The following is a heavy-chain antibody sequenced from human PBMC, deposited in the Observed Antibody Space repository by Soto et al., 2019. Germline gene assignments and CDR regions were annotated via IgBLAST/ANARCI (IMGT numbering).Heavy chain of an antibody. CDR1: GGTFSSYT. CDR2: IIPILGIA. Sequence: QVQLVQSGAEVKKPGSSVKVSCKASGGTFSSYTISWVRQAPGQGLEWMGRIIPILGIANYAQKFQGIVTITADKSTRTAYMELSSLRAEDTAVYYCARVLGVDGYDSDYFDYWVQGTLVTVSS. J-gene: IGHJ4*02. CDR3: ARVLGVDGYDSDYFDY. V-gene: IGHV1-69*02. D-gene: IGHD5-12*01.